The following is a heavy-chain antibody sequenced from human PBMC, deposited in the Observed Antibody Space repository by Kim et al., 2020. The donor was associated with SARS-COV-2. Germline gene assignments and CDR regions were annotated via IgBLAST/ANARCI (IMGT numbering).Heavy chain of an antibody. V-gene: IGHV3-23*01. Sequence: GGSLRLSCVASGFTFSDYAMTWVRQAPGKGLEWVSVISDRVGSSNYADAVRGRFTISRDNSKNTVYLQMNSLRVDDTALYFCARDSPWGVSMIPGVKVKYYGMDVWGQGATVTVSS. CDR2: ISDRVGSS. CDR1: GFTFSDYA. J-gene: IGHJ6*02. CDR3: ARDSPWGVSMIPGVKVKYYGMDV. D-gene: IGHD3-10*01.